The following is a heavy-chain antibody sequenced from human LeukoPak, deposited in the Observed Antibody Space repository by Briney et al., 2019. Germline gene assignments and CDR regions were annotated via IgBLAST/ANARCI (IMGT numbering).Heavy chain of an antibody. V-gene: IGHV4-39*01. J-gene: IGHJ4*02. CDR3: ARLDYNFGTL. CDR2: IYNRVIT. D-gene: IGHD1-1*01. CDR1: GDSISGNSYY. Sequence: SETLSLTCTVSGDSISGNSYYWGWIRQPPGKGLEWIGNIYNRVITYYNPSLKSRVTIAVDSSKNQFSLRLTSVTAADTAFYFCARLDYNFGTLWGQGALVTVSP.